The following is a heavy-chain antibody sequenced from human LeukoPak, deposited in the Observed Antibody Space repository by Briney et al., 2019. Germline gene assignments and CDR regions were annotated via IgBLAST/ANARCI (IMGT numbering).Heavy chain of an antibody. D-gene: IGHD2-15*01. CDR2: IIPIFGTA. CDR1: GGTFSSYA. CDR3: GRGPKAGGPHHDMDV. J-gene: IGHJ6*02. V-gene: IGHV1-69*05. Sequence: ASVKVSCKASGGTFSSYAISWVRQAPGQGLEWMGGIIPIFGTANYAQKFQGRATMTTDTSTSTAYMELRSLSSDDTAVYYCGRGPKAGGPHHDMDVWGRGTTVTVSS.